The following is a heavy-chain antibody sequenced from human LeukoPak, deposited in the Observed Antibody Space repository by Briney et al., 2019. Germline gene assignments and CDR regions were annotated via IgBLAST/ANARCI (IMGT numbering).Heavy chain of an antibody. J-gene: IGHJ6*03. CDR1: GFSFSSHG. CDR3: ARVYELREEDYYYYYMDV. CDR2: INWNGGST. Sequence: GGSLRLSCAGSGFSFSSHGMNWVRQAPGKGLEWVSGINWNGGSTGYADSVKGRFTISRDNAKNSLYLQMNSLRAEDTALYYCARVYELREEDYYYYYMDVWGKGTTVTVSS. D-gene: IGHD5/OR15-5a*01. V-gene: IGHV3-20*04.